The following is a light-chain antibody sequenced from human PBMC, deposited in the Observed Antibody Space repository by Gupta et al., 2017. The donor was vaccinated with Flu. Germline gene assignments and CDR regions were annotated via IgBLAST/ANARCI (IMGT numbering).Light chain of an antibody. CDR1: QSVNSD. J-gene: IGKJ1*01. Sequence: SSATLSVSPGERATLSCRASQSVNSDLAWYQQKPGQAPRLLIYGASTRVTGIPARFSGSGSGTEFTLTISSLQSEDVALYYCQQHNTWWTFGRGPRVEIK. V-gene: IGKV3-15*01. CDR3: QQHNTWWT. CDR2: GAS.